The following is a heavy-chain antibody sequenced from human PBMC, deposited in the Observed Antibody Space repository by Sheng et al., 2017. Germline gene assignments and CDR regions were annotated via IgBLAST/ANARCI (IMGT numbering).Heavy chain of an antibody. CDR1: GFTFSSYA. Sequence: QVQLVESGGGVVQPGRSLRLSCAASGFTFSSYAMHWVRQAPGKGLEWVAVISYDGSNKYYADSVKGRFTISRDNSKNTLYLQMNSLRAEDTAVYYCARAVHQALYYFDYWGQGTLVTVSS. D-gene: IGHD2-2*01. CDR3: ARAVHQALYYFDY. V-gene: IGHV3-30-3*01. J-gene: IGHJ4*02. CDR2: ISYDGSNK.